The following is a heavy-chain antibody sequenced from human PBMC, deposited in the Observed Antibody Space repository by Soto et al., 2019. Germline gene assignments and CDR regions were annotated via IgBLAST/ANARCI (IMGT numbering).Heavy chain of an antibody. D-gene: IGHD3-10*01. CDR3: AGGFGESDYYGMDV. J-gene: IGHJ6*02. V-gene: IGHV3-30*03. Sequence: QVQLVESGGGVVQPGRSLRLSCAASGFTFSSYGMHWVRQAPGKGLEWVAVISYDGSNKYYADSVKDRFTISRDNSKNTLYLQMNSLRAEDTAVYYCAGGFGESDYYGMDVWGQGTTVTVSS. CDR2: ISYDGSNK. CDR1: GFTFSSYG.